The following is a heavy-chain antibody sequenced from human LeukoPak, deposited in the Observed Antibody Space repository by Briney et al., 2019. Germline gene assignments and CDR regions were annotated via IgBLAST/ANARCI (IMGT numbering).Heavy chain of an antibody. CDR1: GYSISSGYY. CDR2: IYHSGST. J-gene: IGHJ4*02. V-gene: IGHV4-38-2*01. D-gene: IGHD2-15*01. Sequence: SETLSLTCAVSGYSISSGYYWGWIRQPPGKGLEWIGSIYHSGSTYYNPSLKSRVTISVDTSKNQFFLKLSSVTAADTAVYYCASELGYCSGGSCYQFDYWGQGTLVTVSS. CDR3: ASELGYCSGGSCYQFDY.